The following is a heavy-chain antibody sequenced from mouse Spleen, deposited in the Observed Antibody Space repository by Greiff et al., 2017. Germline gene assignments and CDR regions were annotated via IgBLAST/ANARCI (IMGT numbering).Heavy chain of an antibody. V-gene: IGHV1-64*01. Sequence: QVHVKQPGAELVKPGASVKLSCKASGYTFTSYWMHWVKQRPGQGLEWIGMIHPNSGSTNYNEKFKSKATMTVDKSSSTAYMHLSSLTSEYSAVYYCARGGNSGYFDVWGAGTTVTVSS. CDR3: ARGGNSGYFDV. D-gene: IGHD2-1*01. CDR1: GYTFTSYW. J-gene: IGHJ1*01. CDR2: IHPNSGST.